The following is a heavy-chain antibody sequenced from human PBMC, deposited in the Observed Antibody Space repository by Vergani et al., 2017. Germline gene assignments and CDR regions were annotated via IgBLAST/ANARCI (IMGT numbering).Heavy chain of an antibody. J-gene: IGHJ4*02. CDR1: GFTVSSNY. CDR3: AKSTPRVVVTPWYFDY. V-gene: IGHV3-53*01. CDR2: IYSGGST. Sequence: VQLVESGGGLIQPGGSLRLSCAASGFTVSSNYMSWVRQAPGKGLEWVSVIYSGGSTYYADSVKGRFTISRDNSKNTLYLQMNSLRAEDTAVYYCAKSTPRVVVTPWYFDYWGQGTLVTVSS. D-gene: IGHD2-21*02.